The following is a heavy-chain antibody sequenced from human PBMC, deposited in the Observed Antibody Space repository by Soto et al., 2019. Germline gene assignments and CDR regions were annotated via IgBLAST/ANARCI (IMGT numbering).Heavy chain of an antibody. D-gene: IGHD3-22*01. CDR1: GYSFTNYG. V-gene: IGHV1-18*04. Sequence: QVQLVQSGAEVKKPGASVKVSCKASGYSFTNYGISWVRQAPGQGPEWMGWISGHNGDTNHPQSLQGRVTMTTDTSRNTAHMELRSLRSDDTAVYYCARHRFNYYDNTVYYYFDYWGQGTLVTVSS. CDR3: ARHRFNYYDNTVYYYFDY. J-gene: IGHJ4*02. CDR2: ISGHNGDT.